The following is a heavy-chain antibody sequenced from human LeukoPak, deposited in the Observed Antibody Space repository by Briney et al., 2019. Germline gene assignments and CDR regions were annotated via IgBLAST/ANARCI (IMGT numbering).Heavy chain of an antibody. Sequence: QPGGSLRLSCAASGFTFSSYWMSWVRQAPGKGLEWVANIKQDGSEKYCVDSVKGRFTISRDNAKNSLYLQMNSLRAEDTAVYYCARDHPYYYDSSGYFLVYYFDYWGQGTLVTVSS. CDR1: GFTFSSYW. J-gene: IGHJ4*02. V-gene: IGHV3-7*01. CDR3: ARDHPYYYDSSGYFLVYYFDY. CDR2: IKQDGSEK. D-gene: IGHD3-22*01.